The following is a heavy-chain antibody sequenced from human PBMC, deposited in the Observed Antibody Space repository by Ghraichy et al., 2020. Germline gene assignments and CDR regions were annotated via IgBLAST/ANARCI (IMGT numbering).Heavy chain of an antibody. J-gene: IGHJ3*02. CDR1: GFSLSTSGMC. Sequence: SGPTLVKPTQTLTLTCTFSGFSLSTSGMCVSWIRQPPGKALEWLARIDWDDDKYYSTSLKTRLTISKDTSKNQVVLTMTNMDPVDTATYYCARITEDYDILTGYAFDIWGQGTMVTVSS. CDR3: ARITEDYDILTGYAFDI. V-gene: IGHV2-70*11. D-gene: IGHD3-9*01. CDR2: IDWDDDK.